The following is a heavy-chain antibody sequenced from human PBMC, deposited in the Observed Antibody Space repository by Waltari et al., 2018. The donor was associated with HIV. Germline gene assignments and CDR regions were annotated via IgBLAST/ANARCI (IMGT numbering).Heavy chain of an antibody. J-gene: IGHJ6*02. CDR3: ARALAAAPYYYYYGMDV. V-gene: IGHV3-53*01. D-gene: IGHD6-13*01. Sequence: EVQLVESGGGLIQPGGSLRLSCAASGFTVSSNYMSWVRQAPGKGLEWVSVIYSGVSTYYADSVKGRFTISRDNSKNTLYLQMNSLRAEDTAVYYCARALAAAPYYYYYGMDVWGQGTTVTVSS. CDR2: IYSGVST. CDR1: GFTVSSNY.